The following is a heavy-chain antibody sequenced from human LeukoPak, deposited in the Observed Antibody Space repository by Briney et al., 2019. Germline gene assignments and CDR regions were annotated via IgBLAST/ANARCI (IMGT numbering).Heavy chain of an antibody. Sequence: GGSLRLSCAASGVTFRFAMSWVRQAPGKGLEWVSSISGSGGSTYYGDSVKGRFTISRDNSKNTVDLQMNSLRAGDTAVYYCARGYGGNWFDPWGQGTLVTVSS. D-gene: IGHD4-17*01. V-gene: IGHV3-23*01. J-gene: IGHJ5*02. CDR1: GVTFRFA. CDR2: ISGSGGST. CDR3: ARGYGGNWFDP.